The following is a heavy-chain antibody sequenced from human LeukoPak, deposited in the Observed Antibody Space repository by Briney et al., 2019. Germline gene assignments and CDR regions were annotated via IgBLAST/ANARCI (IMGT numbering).Heavy chain of an antibody. D-gene: IGHD1-14*01. CDR3: ARGASNRFDY. V-gene: IGHV3-74*01. J-gene: IGHJ4*02. CDR1: GFPFSSYR. CDR2: INSDGSSI. Sequence: GGSLRLSCGASGFPFSSYRVHGVRQAPEKAGVWVSRINSDGSSISYADSVKGRFTISRDNAKNTLYLQMNSLRAEDTAVYYCARGASNRFDYWGQGTLVTVSS.